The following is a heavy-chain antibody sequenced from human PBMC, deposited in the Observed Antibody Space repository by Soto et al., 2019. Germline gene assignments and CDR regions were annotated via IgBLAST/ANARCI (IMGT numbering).Heavy chain of an antibody. CDR2: INWNSGTL. Sequence: EVQLVESGGGLVQPGGSLRLSCTASGLNFAKYAMNWVRQAPGRGLEWVSGINWNSGTLDYADSVKGRFTISRDNARKSLYLQMHRLSADDTALYYCVKDGDYSDYEGGLGEAYEVWGRGTMVTGSS. V-gene: IGHV3-9*01. CDR1: GLNFAKYA. J-gene: IGHJ3*01. CDR3: VKDGDYSDYEGGLGEAYEV. D-gene: IGHD4-17*01.